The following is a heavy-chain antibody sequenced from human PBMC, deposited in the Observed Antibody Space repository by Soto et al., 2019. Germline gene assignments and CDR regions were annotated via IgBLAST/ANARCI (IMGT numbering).Heavy chain of an antibody. V-gene: IGHV4-4*02. D-gene: IGHD3-9*01. CDR1: GGSISSSHW. J-gene: IGHJ3*01. CDR2: ISHSGTS. CDR3: ARVVLTITRGAFDA. Sequence: QVQLQESGPGLVKPSGTLSLTCAVSGGSISSSHWWTWVRQSPGKGLEYIGEISHSGTSNSTPSLKSRVTLSVDTSKNHFSLTLTSVTAADTAVYYCARVVLTITRGAFDAWGQGTLVIVSS.